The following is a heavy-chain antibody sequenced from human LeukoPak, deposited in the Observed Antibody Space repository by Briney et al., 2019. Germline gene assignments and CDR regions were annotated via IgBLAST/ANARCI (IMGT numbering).Heavy chain of an antibody. CDR3: ARDRNYHDSSGYYPWYY. J-gene: IGHJ4*02. Sequence: GGSLRLSCAASGFTFSSYWMSWVRQAPAKGLEWVANIKQDGSEKYYVDSVKGRFTISRDNAKNSLYLQMNSLRAEDTAVYYCARDRNYHDSSGYYPWYYWGQGTLVTVSS. CDR2: IKQDGSEK. V-gene: IGHV3-7*01. CDR1: GFTFSSYW. D-gene: IGHD3-22*01.